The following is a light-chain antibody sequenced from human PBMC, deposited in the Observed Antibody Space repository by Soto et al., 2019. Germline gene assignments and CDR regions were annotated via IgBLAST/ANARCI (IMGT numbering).Light chain of an antibody. Sequence: EIVLTQSPATLSLSSGERATLSCRASQSVSNCLAWYQQKPGQPPRLLIYDASIRAAGFPARFSGSGSWTDFTLTINNLEPEDFAVYFCQQRSSWPLTFGGGTKVEI. CDR3: QQRSSWPLT. CDR2: DAS. V-gene: IGKV3-11*01. CDR1: QSVSNC. J-gene: IGKJ4*01.